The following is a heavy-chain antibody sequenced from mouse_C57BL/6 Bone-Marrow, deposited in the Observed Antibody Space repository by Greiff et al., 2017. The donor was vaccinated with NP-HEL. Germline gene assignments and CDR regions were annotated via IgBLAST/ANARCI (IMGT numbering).Heavy chain of an antibody. V-gene: IGHV1-72*01. CDR3: ARGRRDYYGSSPWFAY. D-gene: IGHD1-1*01. J-gene: IGHJ3*01. Sequence: QVQLKQPGAELVKPGASVKLSCKASGYTFTSYWMHWVKQRPGRGLEWIGRIDPNSGGTKYNEKFKSKATLTVDKPSSTAYMQLSSLTSEDSAVYYCARGRRDYYGSSPWFAYWGQGTLVTVSA. CDR1: GYTFTSYW. CDR2: IDPNSGGT.